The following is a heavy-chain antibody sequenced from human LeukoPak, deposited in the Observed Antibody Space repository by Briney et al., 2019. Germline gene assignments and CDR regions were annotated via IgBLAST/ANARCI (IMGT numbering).Heavy chain of an antibody. D-gene: IGHD6-13*01. CDR3: ARDIDSSTGASGTYYYYYGMDV. CDR1: TFTFSRYS. Sequence: GGSLRLSCEASTFTFSRYSMNWVRQAPGKGLEWVSSISSSGNYIYYADSVKGRFTVSRVNAKNSLYLQMNSLRAEDTAVYYCARDIDSSTGASGTYYYYYGMDVWGNGTTVTVSS. J-gene: IGHJ6*04. CDR2: ISSSGNYI. V-gene: IGHV3-21*01.